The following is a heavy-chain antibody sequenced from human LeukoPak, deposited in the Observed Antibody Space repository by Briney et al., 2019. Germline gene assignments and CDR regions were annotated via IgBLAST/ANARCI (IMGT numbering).Heavy chain of an antibody. D-gene: IGHD6-19*01. CDR3: ARHQWHYYYYMGV. V-gene: IGHV4-39*01. CDR2: IYYSGDT. Sequence: SETLSLTCTVSGGSISSSSYYWGWIRQPPGKGLEWIGSIYYSGDTYYNPSLKSRRVTISVDTSKNQFSLRLSSVTAADTAVYYCARHQWHYYYYMGVWGKGSTVTVSS. J-gene: IGHJ6*03. CDR1: GGSISSSSYY.